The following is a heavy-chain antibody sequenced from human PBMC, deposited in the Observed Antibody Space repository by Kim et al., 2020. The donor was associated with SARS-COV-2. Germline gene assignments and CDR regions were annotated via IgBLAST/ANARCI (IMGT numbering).Heavy chain of an antibody. CDR2: IYRAGDT. V-gene: IGHV3-66*01. CDR3: ARGGGAYCGDDCYRTFDY. Sequence: GGSLRLSCAASGLIVNDNYMSWVRQAPGEGLEWVSVIYRAGDTYYADSMKGRFTISRDNSKNTLYLHMDSLRADDTALYYCARGGGAYCGDDCYRTFDYWGQGTLVTVSS. CDR1: GLIVNDNY. J-gene: IGHJ4*02. D-gene: IGHD2-21*02.